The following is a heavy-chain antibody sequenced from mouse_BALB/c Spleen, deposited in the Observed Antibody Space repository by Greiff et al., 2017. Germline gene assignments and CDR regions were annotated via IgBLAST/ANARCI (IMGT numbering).Heavy chain of an antibody. CDR1: GYSITSDYA. CDR2: ISYSGST. V-gene: IGHV3-2*02. D-gene: IGHD2-4*01. Sequence: EVKLMESGPGLVKPSQSLSLTCTVTGYSITSDYAWNWIRQFPGNKLEWMGYISYSGSTSYNPSLKSRISITRDTSKNQFFLQLNSVTTEDTATYYCARYYDYERFYYAMDYWGQGTSVTVSS. CDR3: ARYYDYERFYYAMDY. J-gene: IGHJ4*01.